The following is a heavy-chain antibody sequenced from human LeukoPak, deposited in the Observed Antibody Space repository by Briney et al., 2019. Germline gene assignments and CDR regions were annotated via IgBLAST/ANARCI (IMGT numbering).Heavy chain of an antibody. Sequence: SETLSLTCTVSGGSISSYYWGWIRQPPGKGLEWIGSIYHSGSTYYNPSLKSRVTISVDTSKNQFSLKLSSVTAADTAVYYCARLRVKGAAAGALDYWGQGTLVTVSS. CDR1: GGSISSYY. CDR3: ARLRVKGAAAGALDY. D-gene: IGHD6-13*01. CDR2: IYHSGST. V-gene: IGHV4-38-2*02. J-gene: IGHJ4*02.